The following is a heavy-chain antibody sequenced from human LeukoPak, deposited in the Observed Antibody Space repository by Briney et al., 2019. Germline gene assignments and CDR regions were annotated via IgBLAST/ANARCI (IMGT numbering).Heavy chain of an antibody. V-gene: IGHV3-74*01. CDR2: INTDGSST. CDR1: GFTFSSYW. CDR3: ASGQWKEYFQH. D-gene: IGHD1-1*01. Sequence: PGRSLRLSCAASGFTFSSYWMHWVRQAPGKGLVWVSRINTDGSSTSYADSVKGRFTISRDNAKNTLYLQMNSLRAEDTAVYYCASGQWKEYFQHWGQGTLVTVSS. J-gene: IGHJ1*01.